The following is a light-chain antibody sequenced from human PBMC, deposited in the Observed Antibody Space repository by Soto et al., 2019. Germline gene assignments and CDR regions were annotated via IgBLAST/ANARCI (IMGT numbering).Light chain of an antibody. CDR2: DAS. J-gene: IGKJ3*01. V-gene: IGKV3-11*01. CDR1: QSIGSY. CDR3: QQRSTCTPFS. Sequence: EIVLTQSPATLSLSLGERATLSCRASQSIGSYLAWYQHKLGQPPRLLIYDASNRATGIPVRFSGSGSGTDFTLTISSLEPEDFAVYYCQQRSTCTPFSFGPGTKVDIK.